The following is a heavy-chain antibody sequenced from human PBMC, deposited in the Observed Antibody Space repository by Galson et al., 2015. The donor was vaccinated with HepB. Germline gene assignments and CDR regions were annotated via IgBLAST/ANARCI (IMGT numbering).Heavy chain of an antibody. D-gene: IGHD1-1*01. V-gene: IGHV1-69*10. CDR3: ARGKGAVTTLGEYFGMDV. J-gene: IGHJ6*02. CDR2: IVPIMGVA. CDR1: GDPFSTYA. Sequence: SVKVSCKASGDPFSTYAINWVRQAPGQGLEWMGEIVPIMGVANYAQRFQGRVRITADESTSTAYMELSSLRSEDTAMYYCARGKGAVTTLGEYFGMDVWGQGTTVTVSS.